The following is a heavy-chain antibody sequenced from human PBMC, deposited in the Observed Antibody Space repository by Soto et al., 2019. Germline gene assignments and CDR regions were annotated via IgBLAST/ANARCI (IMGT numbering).Heavy chain of an antibody. CDR3: GRDLGSCSSTSCRPFDY. J-gene: IGHJ4*02. V-gene: IGHV4-4*02. Sequence: QVQPRESGPGLVKTSGTLSLTCAVSGGSISTITWWSWVRQPPGKGLQWIGEIYHSGSTNYNPSLKSRVTISVDKSKNQFSLELSSVTAADTAVYYCGRDLGSCSSTSCRPFDYWGQGTLVTVSS. CDR2: IYHSGST. CDR1: GGSISTITW. D-gene: IGHD2-2*03.